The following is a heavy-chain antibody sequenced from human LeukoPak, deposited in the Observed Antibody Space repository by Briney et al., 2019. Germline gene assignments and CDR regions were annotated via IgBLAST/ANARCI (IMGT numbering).Heavy chain of an antibody. Sequence: EASVKVSCKASGGIFSSYTISWVRQAPGQGLEWMGRIVPILGIANYAQTFQGRVTITANKSTSTAYRERSSLGPEETAVNYCARCFSLPREYWGQGTLVTVSS. V-gene: IGHV1-69*02. D-gene: IGHD2-2*01. CDR1: GGIFSSYT. CDR3: ARCFSLPREY. J-gene: IGHJ4*02. CDR2: IVPILGIA.